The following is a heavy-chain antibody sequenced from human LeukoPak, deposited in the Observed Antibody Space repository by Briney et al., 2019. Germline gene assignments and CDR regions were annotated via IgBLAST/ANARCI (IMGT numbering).Heavy chain of an antibody. CDR2: INHSGST. CDR1: GGSFSGYY. D-gene: IGHD6-13*01. J-gene: IGHJ4*02. Sequence: PSETLSLTCGVYGGSFSGYYWNWIRQSPGKGLEWIGEINHSGSTNYNPSLKSRVTMSVDTSQKQFSLRLTSVRAADTAVYYCARGRYLTTLGGAAAGLDYWGQGTVVTVSS. CDR3: ARGRYLTTLGGAAAGLDY. V-gene: IGHV4-34*01.